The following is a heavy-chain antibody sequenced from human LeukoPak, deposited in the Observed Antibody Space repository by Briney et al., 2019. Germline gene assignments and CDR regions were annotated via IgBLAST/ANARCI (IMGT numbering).Heavy chain of an antibody. CDR2: ISGSGGIT. CDR1: VCTLSSYA. CDR3: AKDHLFDY. Sequence: GGSLRLSCAAPVCTLSSYAMSSVCQAPGKGQEWVSAISGSGGITYYADSVKGRFTISRDNSKNTLYLQMNSLRAEETAVYYCAKDHLFDYWGQGTLVTVSS. V-gene: IGHV3-23*01. J-gene: IGHJ4*02.